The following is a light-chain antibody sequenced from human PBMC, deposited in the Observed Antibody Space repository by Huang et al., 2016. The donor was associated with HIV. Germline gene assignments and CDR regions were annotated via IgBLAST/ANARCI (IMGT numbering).Light chain of an antibody. V-gene: IGKV3-15*01. CDR3: QQYNNWPPYD. CDR2: GVS. CDR1: QSVKKN. J-gene: IGKJ2*01. Sequence: DMVMTQSPGTLSVSPGERATLSCRASQSVKKNLAWYQQKPGQAPRRLITGVSTSDTGVPARLSGNGSETEFTLTITSGQSEDSAVYYCQQYNNWPPYDFGQGTKLEIK.